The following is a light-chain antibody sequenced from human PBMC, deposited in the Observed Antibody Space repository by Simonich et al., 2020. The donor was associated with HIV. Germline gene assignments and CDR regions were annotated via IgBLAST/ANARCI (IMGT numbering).Light chain of an antibody. V-gene: IGLV3-25*03. CDR1: ALPKQY. Sequence: SYELTQPPSVSLSPGQTARITCSGDALPKQYTYWYQQKPGHAPVLLLRKDSERPSGMPERFSGSSSGTIATLTISGVQAEDEADYYCQSADSSGSYVVFGGGTKLTVL. CDR3: QSADSSGSYVV. J-gene: IGLJ2*01. CDR2: KDS.